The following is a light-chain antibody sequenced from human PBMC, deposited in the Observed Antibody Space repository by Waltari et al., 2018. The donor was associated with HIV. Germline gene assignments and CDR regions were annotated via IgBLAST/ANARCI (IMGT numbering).Light chain of an antibody. V-gene: IGKV3-11*01. CDR2: DAS. CDR3: HQRSTWPRT. Sequence: EIVLTQFPATLSLSPGERATLSCRASQSVSNYLAWYQQKSGQAPRLLIYDASNRATGIPARFSASGSGTDFTLTISSLQPEDFAFYYCHQRSTWPRTFGQGTKVEIK. J-gene: IGKJ1*01. CDR1: QSVSNY.